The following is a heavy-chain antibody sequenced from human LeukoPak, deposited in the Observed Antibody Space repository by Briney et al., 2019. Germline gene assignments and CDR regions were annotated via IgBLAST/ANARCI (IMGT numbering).Heavy chain of an antibody. CDR1: GFTFSSYA. CDR3: ARQTLNFDWLLYLDY. CDR2: ISYDGSNK. J-gene: IGHJ4*02. V-gene: IGHV3-30-3*01. D-gene: IGHD3-9*01. Sequence: GGSLRLSCAASGFTFSSYAMHWVRQAPGKGLEWVALISYDGSNKYYADSVKGRFTISRDNSENTLYLQMNSLRAEDTAVYYCARQTLNFDWLLYLDYWGQGTLVTVSS.